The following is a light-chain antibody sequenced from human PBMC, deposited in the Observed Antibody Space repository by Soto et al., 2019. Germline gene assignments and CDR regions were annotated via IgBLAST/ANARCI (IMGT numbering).Light chain of an antibody. CDR3: QQYHTSPIT. CDR2: KAS. Sequence: DIQMTQSPSTLSGSVGDRVTITCRASQTISSWLAWYQQKPGKAPKLLIYKASTLKSGVPSRFSGSGSGTDFTLTISRLEPEDFAVYYCQQYHTSPITFGQGTRLEIK. J-gene: IGKJ5*01. V-gene: IGKV1-5*03. CDR1: QTISSW.